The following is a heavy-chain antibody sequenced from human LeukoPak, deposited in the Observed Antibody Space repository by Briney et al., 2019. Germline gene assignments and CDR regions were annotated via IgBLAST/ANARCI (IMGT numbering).Heavy chain of an antibody. V-gene: IGHV1-69*13. CDR3: ARDPPQGCSGGSCPMDV. D-gene: IGHD2-15*01. J-gene: IGHJ6*03. CDR2: IIPIFGTA. CDR1: GGTLSSYA. Sequence: SVKVSCKASGGTLSSYAISWVRQAPGQGLEWMGGIIPIFGTANYAQKFQGRVTITADESTSTAYMELSSLRSEDTAVYYCARDPPQGCSGGSCPMDVWGKGTTVTVSS.